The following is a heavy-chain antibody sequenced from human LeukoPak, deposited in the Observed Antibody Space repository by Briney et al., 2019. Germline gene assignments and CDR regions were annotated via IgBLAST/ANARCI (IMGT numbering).Heavy chain of an antibody. J-gene: IGHJ6*02. CDR1: GFTFSSYA. D-gene: IGHD5-12*01. Sequence: GGSLRLSCAASGFTFSSYAMSWVRQAPGKGLEWVSAISGSGGSTYYADSVRGRFTISRDNSKNTLYLQMNSLRAEDTAVYYCARDQWGVATITGMDVWGQGTTVTVSS. V-gene: IGHV3-23*01. CDR2: ISGSGGST. CDR3: ARDQWGVATITGMDV.